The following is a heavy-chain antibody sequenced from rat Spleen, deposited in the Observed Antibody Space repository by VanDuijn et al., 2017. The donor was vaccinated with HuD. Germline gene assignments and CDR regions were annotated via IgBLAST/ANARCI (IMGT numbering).Heavy chain of an antibody. D-gene: IGHD1-12*01. Sequence: EVQLVESGGGSVQPGRSLKLSCAASGFIFSDYYMAWVRQAPTKGLEWVASISYDGSNTYYRDSVKGRVTISRDNAKNTLYLQVDSLKSEDTATYYCARPCSRRYVMDAWGQGASVTVSS. CDR3: ARPCSRRYVMDA. J-gene: IGHJ4*01. CDR2: ISYDGSNT. V-gene: IGHV5-22*01. CDR1: GFIFSDYY.